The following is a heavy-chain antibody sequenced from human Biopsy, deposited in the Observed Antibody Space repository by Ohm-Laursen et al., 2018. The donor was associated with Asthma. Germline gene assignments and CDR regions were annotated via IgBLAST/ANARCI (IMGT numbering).Heavy chain of an antibody. Sequence: SDTLSLTCAVSGGSISSGGYSWSWIRQPPGKGLEWTGYIYHSGSTYYNPSLKSRVTISVDRSKNQFSQKLSSVTAADTAVYYCARVKDGYNFDYWGQGTLVTVSS. J-gene: IGHJ4*02. D-gene: IGHD5-24*01. CDR3: ARVKDGYNFDY. CDR1: GGSISSGGYS. CDR2: IYHSGST. V-gene: IGHV4-30-2*01.